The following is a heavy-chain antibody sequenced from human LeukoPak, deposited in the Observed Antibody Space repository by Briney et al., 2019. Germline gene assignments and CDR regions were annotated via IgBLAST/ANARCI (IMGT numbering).Heavy chain of an antibody. CDR1: GYTFTSYY. CDR3: ASAGVATDPQFDY. V-gene: IGHV1-8*03. D-gene: IGHD1-26*01. Sequence: ASVKVSRKASGYTFTSYYINWVRQATGQGLEWMRWMNPNSVNTGYAQKFQGRVTITRNTSISTAYMELSSLRSEDTAVYYCASAGVATDPQFDYWGQGTLVTVSS. CDR2: MNPNSVNT. J-gene: IGHJ4*02.